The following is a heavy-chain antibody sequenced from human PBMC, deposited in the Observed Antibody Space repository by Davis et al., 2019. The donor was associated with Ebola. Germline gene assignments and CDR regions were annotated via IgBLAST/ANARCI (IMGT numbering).Heavy chain of an antibody. CDR3: AREGKVRGGYCSGGSCYGMDV. CDR1: GYTFTGYY. Sequence: AASVKVSCKASGYTFTGYYMHWVRQAPGQGLEWMGWINPNSGGTNYAQKFQGWVTMTRDTSISTAYMELSRLRSDDTAVYYCAREGKVRGGYCSGGSCYGMDVWGQGTTVTVSS. CDR2: INPNSGGT. D-gene: IGHD2-15*01. V-gene: IGHV1-2*04. J-gene: IGHJ6*02.